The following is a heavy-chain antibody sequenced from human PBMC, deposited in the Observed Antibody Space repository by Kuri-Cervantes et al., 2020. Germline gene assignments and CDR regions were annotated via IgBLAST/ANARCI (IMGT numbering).Heavy chain of an antibody. CDR2: IIPIFGTA. V-gene: IGHV1-69*13. J-gene: IGHJ5*02. Sequence: SVKVSCKASGGTFSSYAISWARQAPGQGLEWMGGIIPIFGTANYAQKFQGRVTITADESTSTAYMEXSSLRSEDTAVYYCARWXTPRVVPAAXGGVGFDPWGQGTLVTVSS. D-gene: IGHD2-2*01. CDR3: ARWXTPRVVPAAXGGVGFDP. CDR1: GGTFSSYA.